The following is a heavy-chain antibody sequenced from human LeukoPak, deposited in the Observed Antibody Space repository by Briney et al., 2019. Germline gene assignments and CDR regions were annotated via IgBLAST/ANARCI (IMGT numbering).Heavy chain of an antibody. CDR3: ARHLSGITGYTYGRGIDY. V-gene: IGHV3-7*01. J-gene: IGHJ4*02. Sequence: PGGSLRLSCAASEFTFSSYWMSWVRQAPGKGLEWVANIKQDGSEKYYVDSVRGRFTISRDNAKKSLYLQMNSLRAEDTAVYYCARHLSGITGYTYGRGIDYWGQGTLVTVSS. CDR1: EFTFSSYW. CDR2: IKQDGSEK. D-gene: IGHD5-18*01.